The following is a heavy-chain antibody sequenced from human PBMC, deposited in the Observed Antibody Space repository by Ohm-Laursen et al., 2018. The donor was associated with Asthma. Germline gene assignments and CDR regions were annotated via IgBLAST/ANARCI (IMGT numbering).Heavy chain of an antibody. Sequence: ASVKVSCKASGCKISDYPMTWVRQASGQGLEWMGWIHTDTGNPTYAQGFTGRFVFSLDTSVNTAYLQISSLKTEDTAVYYCARGRYCSGGRCYKDSWGQGTLVTVSS. D-gene: IGHD2-15*01. CDR3: ARGRYCSGGRCYKDS. CDR1: GCKISDYP. J-gene: IGHJ4*02. CDR2: IHTDTGNP. V-gene: IGHV7-4-1*02.